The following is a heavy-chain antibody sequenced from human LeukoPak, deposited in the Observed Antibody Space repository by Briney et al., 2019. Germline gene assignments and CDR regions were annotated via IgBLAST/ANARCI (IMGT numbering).Heavy chain of an antibody. J-gene: IGHJ4*02. CDR2: IYSSGST. Sequence: GGSLRLSCAASGFTVSSNYMSWVRQAPGKGLEWVSAIYSSGSTYYADSVRGRFTISRDTSEGTVYLQMDSLRPEDTAVYYCATDGYHYFDYWGQGTLVTVSS. V-gene: IGHV3-53*01. D-gene: IGHD5-12*01. CDR1: GFTVSSNY. CDR3: ATDGYHYFDY.